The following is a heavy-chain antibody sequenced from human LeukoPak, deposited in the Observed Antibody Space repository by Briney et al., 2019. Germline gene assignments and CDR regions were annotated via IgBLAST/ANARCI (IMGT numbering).Heavy chain of an antibody. CDR2: IYHSGST. V-gene: IGHV4-59*08. Sequence: PSETLSLTCTVSNGSISPYFWSWIRQPPGKGLEWIGYIYHSGSTKYNPSLKSRVTISLDTSKKQFSLKLSSVTAADTALYYCARRQTYFDYWGQGTLVTVSS. J-gene: IGHJ4*02. CDR1: NGSISPYF. CDR3: ARRQTYFDY.